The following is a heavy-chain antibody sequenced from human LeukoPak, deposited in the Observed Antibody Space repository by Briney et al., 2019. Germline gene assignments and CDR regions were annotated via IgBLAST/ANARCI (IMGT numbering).Heavy chain of an antibody. CDR2: INQAGSEK. Sequence: GGSLRLSCAASGFSFSSHWMSWVRQIPGKGLECVASINQAGSEKYPADSVKGRFTISRDNARNTLYLQLNSLRGEDTAVYYCARDGVDAGLYFDVWGRGTQVTVSS. CDR3: ARDGVDAGLYFDV. CDR1: GFSFSSHW. J-gene: IGHJ2*01. V-gene: IGHV3-7*01. D-gene: IGHD3-10*01.